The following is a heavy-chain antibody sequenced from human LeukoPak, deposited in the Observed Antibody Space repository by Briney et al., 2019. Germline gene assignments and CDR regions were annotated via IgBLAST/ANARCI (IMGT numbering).Heavy chain of an antibody. CDR2: IYPSGCDT. CDR3: VRHSPMDRFDY. D-gene: IGHD2-2*03. V-gene: IGHV5-51*01. CDR1: VYSFSSCL. J-gene: IGHJ4*02. Sequence: GEPLKISGESAVYSFSSCLIGWGRQMRGKGVEWLEIIYPSGCDTRYSASFQGRVTISADKSISTAYLQWTSLKAADTALYYCVRHSPMDRFDYWGPGNMVNV.